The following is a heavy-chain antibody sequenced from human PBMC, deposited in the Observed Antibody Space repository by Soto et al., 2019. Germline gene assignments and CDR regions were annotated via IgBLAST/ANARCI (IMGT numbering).Heavy chain of an antibody. CDR1: GFTFSSYV. J-gene: IGHJ6*02. V-gene: IGHV3-30-3*01. CDR2: ISYDGNNK. CDR3: ARAGCDGGSCYTLVGLRYGMDV. Sequence: QVQLVESGGGVVQPGRSLRLSCAASGFTFSSYVMHWVRQAPGKGLEWVAIISYDGNNKYYADSVKGRFTISRDNSKNTLYLHMNSLRAEDTAVYYCARAGCDGGSCYTLVGLRYGMDVWGQGTTVTVSS. D-gene: IGHD2-15*01.